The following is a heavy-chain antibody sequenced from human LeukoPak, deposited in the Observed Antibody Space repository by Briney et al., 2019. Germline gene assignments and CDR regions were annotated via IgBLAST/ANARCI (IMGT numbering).Heavy chain of an antibody. CDR2: ISSSSSYI. V-gene: IGHV3-21*01. J-gene: IGHJ3*02. Sequence: GGSLRLSCAASGFTFSSYSMNWVRQAPGKGLEWVSSISSSSSYIYYADSVKGRFTISRDNAKNSLYLQMNSLRAEDTAVYYCARDGSSGPMRDAFDIWGQGTMVTVSS. CDR1: GFTFSSYS. CDR3: ARDGSSGPMRDAFDI. D-gene: IGHD3-22*01.